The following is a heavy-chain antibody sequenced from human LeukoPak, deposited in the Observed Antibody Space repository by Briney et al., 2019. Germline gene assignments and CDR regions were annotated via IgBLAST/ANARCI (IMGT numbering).Heavy chain of an antibody. V-gene: IGHV5-10-1*01. Sequence: GESLQISCKGSEYSFSSYWISWVRQMPGKGLEWMGKIDPSDSYTAYSPSFQGHVTISADRSVSTAYLQWSSLKASDTAMYYCARPAVAGQNWYFDLWGRGTLVTVSS. CDR1: EYSFSSYW. D-gene: IGHD6-19*01. CDR2: IDPSDSYT. J-gene: IGHJ2*01. CDR3: ARPAVAGQNWYFDL.